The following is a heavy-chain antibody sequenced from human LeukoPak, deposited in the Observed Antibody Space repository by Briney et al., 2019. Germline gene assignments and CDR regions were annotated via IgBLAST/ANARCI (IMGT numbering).Heavy chain of an antibody. D-gene: IGHD3-3*01. CDR3: AKDRSTYYDFWSGLNDY. CDR2: ISGSGGST. CDR1: GFTFSSYA. Sequence: GGSLRLSYAASGFTFSSYAMSWVRQAPGKGLEWVSAISGSGGSTYYADSVKSRFTISRDNSKNTLYLQMNSLRAEDTAVYYCAKDRSTYYDFWSGLNDYWGQGTLVTVSS. V-gene: IGHV3-23*01. J-gene: IGHJ4*02.